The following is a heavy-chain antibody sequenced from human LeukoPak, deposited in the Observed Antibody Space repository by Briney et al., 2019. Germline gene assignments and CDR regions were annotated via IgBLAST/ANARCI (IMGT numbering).Heavy chain of an antibody. CDR1: GFTFSSYS. V-gene: IGHV3-21*01. CDR2: ISSSSSYI. Sequence: GGSLRLSCAASGFTFSSYSMNWVRQAPGKGLEWVSSISSSSSYIYYADSVKGRFNISRDNDKNSLYLQMNSLRAEDTAVYYCARDQPGGDAFDIWGQGTMVTVSS. J-gene: IGHJ3*02. CDR3: ARDQPGGDAFDI. D-gene: IGHD3-10*01.